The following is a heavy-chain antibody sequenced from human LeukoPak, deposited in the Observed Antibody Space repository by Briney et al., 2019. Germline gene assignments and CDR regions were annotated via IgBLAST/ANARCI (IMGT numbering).Heavy chain of an antibody. J-gene: IGHJ5*02. V-gene: IGHV3-23*01. Sequence: AGGSLRLSCAASGFTFSTYVMSRVRQAPGKGLEWVSTISGNSGSTHYADTVKGRFTISRDNSKNTLFLQMNSLRAEDTAIYYCATYRSSYYPSWGQGTLVTVSS. CDR3: ATYRSSYYPS. CDR2: ISGNSGST. D-gene: IGHD3-3*01. CDR1: GFTFSTYV.